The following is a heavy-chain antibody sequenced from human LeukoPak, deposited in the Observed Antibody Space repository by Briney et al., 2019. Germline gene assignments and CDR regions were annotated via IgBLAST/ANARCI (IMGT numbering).Heavy chain of an antibody. J-gene: IGHJ3*02. CDR1: DGSFSGYY. D-gene: IGHD3-22*01. V-gene: IGHV4-34*01. CDR2: INHSGST. CDR3: ARDPLISSGYYSITKPFVFDI. Sequence: SETLSLTCAVYDGSFSGYYWSWIRQPPGKGLEWIGEINHSGSTNYNPSLKSRVTISVDTSKNQFSLKLSSVTAADTAVYYCARDPLISSGYYSITKPFVFDIWGQGTMVTVSS.